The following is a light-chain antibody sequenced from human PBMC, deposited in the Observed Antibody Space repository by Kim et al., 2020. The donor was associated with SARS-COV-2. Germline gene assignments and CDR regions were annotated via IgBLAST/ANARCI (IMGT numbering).Light chain of an antibody. Sequence: QSALTQPASVSGSPGQSITISCTGTSSDVGGYNYVSWYQQHPGKAPKLMIYDVSNRPSGVSNPFSGSKSGNTASLTISGLQAEDEADYYCSSYTSSSTLVVFGGGTQLTVL. CDR3: SSYTSSSTLVV. V-gene: IGLV2-14*03. J-gene: IGLJ2*01. CDR1: SSDVGGYNY. CDR2: DVS.